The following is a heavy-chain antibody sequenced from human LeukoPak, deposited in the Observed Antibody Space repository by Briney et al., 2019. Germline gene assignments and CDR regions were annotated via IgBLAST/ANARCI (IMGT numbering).Heavy chain of an antibody. CDR1: GYSFTSYW. Sequence: GESLKISCKGSGYSFTSYWIGWVRQMLGKGLEWMGIIYPGDSDTRYSPSFQGQVTISADKSISTAYLQWSSLKASDTAMYYCARPAYCGGDCSNFFDYWGQGTLVTVSS. J-gene: IGHJ4*02. D-gene: IGHD2-21*02. CDR2: IYPGDSDT. CDR3: ARPAYCGGDCSNFFDY. V-gene: IGHV5-51*01.